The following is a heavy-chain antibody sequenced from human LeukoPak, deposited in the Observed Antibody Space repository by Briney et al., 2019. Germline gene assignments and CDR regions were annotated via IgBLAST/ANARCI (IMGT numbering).Heavy chain of an antibody. CDR2: IRYDGTNK. J-gene: IGHJ4*02. V-gene: IGHV3-30*02. CDR3: AKDSWSYDSSGQTPDY. D-gene: IGHD3-22*01. CDR1: GFTFSSYA. Sequence: GGSLRLSCAASGFTFSSYAMHWVRQAPGKGLEWVAFIRYDGTNKYYADSVKGRFTISRDDSKNTLYLQMNSLRAEDTAVYYCAKDSWSYDSSGQTPDYWGQGTLVTVSS.